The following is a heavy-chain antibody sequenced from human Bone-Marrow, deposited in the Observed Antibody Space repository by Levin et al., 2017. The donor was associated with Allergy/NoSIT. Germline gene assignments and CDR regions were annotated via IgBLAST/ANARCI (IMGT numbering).Heavy chain of an antibody. CDR1: GFTFSSYG. CDR2: IWYDGSNK. J-gene: IGHJ3*02. CDR3: ARDLSGSGWCDAFDI. Sequence: GESLKISCAASGFTFSSYGMHWVRQAPGKGLEWVAVIWYDGSNKYYADSVKGRFTISRDNSKNTLYLQMNSLRAEDTAVYYCARDLSGSGWCDAFDIWGQGTIVTVSS. D-gene: IGHD6-19*01. V-gene: IGHV3-33*01.